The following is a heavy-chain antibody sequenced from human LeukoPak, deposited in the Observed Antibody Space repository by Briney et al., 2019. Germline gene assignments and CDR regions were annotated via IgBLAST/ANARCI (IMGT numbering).Heavy chain of an antibody. D-gene: IGHD3-10*02. CDR2: IYYSGNT. CDR1: GGSISPYY. J-gene: IGHJ4*02. V-gene: IGHV4-59*01. CDR3: ARSTGSTMFIDY. Sequence: SETLSLTCTVSGGSISPYYWSWIRQPPGKGLEWLGYIYYSGNTDYNPSLKSRVAIPVDTSKNQFSLKLSSVAAADTAVYYCARSTGSTMFIDYWGQGTLVTASS.